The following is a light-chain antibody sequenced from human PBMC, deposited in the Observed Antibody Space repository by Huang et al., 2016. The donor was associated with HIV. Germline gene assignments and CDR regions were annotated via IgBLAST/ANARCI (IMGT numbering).Light chain of an antibody. CDR3: QQYNNWLLS. V-gene: IGKV3-15*01. CDR2: VSS. CDR1: RSVSSN. Sequence: IVMTQSPATLSVSPGERVTVSCRANRSVSSNLAWYQQSPGQAPRLLIYVSSTRAPGIPARFSGSVSGTDFSLTISILQSEDFALYYCQQYNNWLLSFGGGTRVDI. J-gene: IGKJ4*01.